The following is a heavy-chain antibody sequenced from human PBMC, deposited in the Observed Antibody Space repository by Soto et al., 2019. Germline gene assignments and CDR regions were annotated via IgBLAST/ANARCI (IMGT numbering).Heavy chain of an antibody. CDR2: INPNSGCT. V-gene: IGHV1-2*04. CDR3: ARGCYDILTGSFDWFDP. J-gene: IGHJ5*02. Sequence: GASVKVSCKASGYTFTGYYMHWVRQAPGQGLEWMGWINPNSGCTNYAQKFQGWVTMTRDTSISTAYMELSRLRSDDTAVYYCARGCYDILTGSFDWFDPWGQGTLVTVSS. D-gene: IGHD3-9*01. CDR1: GYTFTGYY.